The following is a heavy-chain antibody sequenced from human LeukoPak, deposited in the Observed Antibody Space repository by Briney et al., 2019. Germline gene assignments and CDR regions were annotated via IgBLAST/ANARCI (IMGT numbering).Heavy chain of an antibody. Sequence: GGSLRLSCAASGFTFSSYTMHWIRQAPGKGLEWVSSISGSNSYIFYADSVKGRFTVSRDSAKDSLYLQMNSLRAEDTAVYYCARALTTLTYEGYWGQGTLVTVSS. CDR2: ISGSNSYI. D-gene: IGHD1-1*01. CDR1: GFTFSSYT. V-gene: IGHV3-21*01. CDR3: ARALTTLTYEGY. J-gene: IGHJ4*02.